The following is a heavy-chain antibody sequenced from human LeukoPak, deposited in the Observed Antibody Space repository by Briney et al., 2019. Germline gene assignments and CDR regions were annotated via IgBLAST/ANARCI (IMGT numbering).Heavy chain of an antibody. CDR2: ISSSSSYI. CDR1: GFTFSSYS. Sequence: GGSLRLSCAASGFTFSSYSMNWVRQAPGKGLEWVSSISSSSSYIYYADSVKGRFTISRDNAKNSLYLQTNSLRAEDTAVYYCARSLLRKYYFDYWGQGTLVTVSS. V-gene: IGHV3-21*01. J-gene: IGHJ4*02. D-gene: IGHD1-14*01. CDR3: ARSLLRKYYFDY.